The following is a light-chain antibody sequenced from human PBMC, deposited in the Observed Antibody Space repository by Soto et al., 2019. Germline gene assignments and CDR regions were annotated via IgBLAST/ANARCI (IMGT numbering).Light chain of an antibody. Sequence: QSALTQPASVSGSPGQSITISCTGISSDIGSHNLVSWYQQHPGKAPKLMIYEGSKRPSGVSDRFSASKSGNTASLTISGLQAEDEADYYCCSYAGKSPYVFGTGTKLTVL. J-gene: IGLJ1*01. CDR1: SSDIGSHNL. CDR2: EGS. CDR3: CSYAGKSPYV. V-gene: IGLV2-23*01.